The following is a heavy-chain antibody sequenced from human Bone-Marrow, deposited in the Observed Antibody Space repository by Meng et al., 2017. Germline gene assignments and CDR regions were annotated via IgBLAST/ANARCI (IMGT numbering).Heavy chain of an antibody. V-gene: IGHV1-69*05. CDR3: ARGMILRAVAGIGLTPQSAYYFDY. CDR2: IIPIFGTA. CDR1: GGTFSSYA. Sequence: SVKVSCKASGGTFSSYAISWGRQAPGQGLEWMGGIIPIFGTANYAQKFQGRVTITTDESTSTAYMELSSLRSEDTAVYYCARGMILRAVAGIGLTPQSAYYFDYWGQGTLVTVSS. J-gene: IGHJ4*02. D-gene: IGHD6-19*01.